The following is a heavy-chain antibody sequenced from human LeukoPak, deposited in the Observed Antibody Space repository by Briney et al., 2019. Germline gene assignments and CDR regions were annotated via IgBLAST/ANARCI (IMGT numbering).Heavy chain of an antibody. J-gene: IGHJ4*02. CDR3: ARDGHRMYYYESSDYRFDS. CDR2: ISAYNGNT. CDR1: GYTFTSYG. D-gene: IGHD3-22*01. Sequence: GASVKVSCKASGYTFTSYGISWVRQAPGQGLEWMGWISAYNGNTNYAQKLQGRVTMSTDTSTSTGHMELRSLRSDDTAVYFCARDGHRMYYYESSDYRFDSWGQGTLVTVSS. V-gene: IGHV1-18*01.